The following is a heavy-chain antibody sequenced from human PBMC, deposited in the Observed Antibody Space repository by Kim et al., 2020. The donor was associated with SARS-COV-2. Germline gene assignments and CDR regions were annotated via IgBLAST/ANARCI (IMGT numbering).Heavy chain of an antibody. CDR2: IYYSGST. D-gene: IGHD5-18*01. Sequence: SETLSLTCTVSGGSISSYYWSWIRQPPGKGLEWIGYIYYSGSTNYNPSLKSRVTISVDTSKNQFSLKLSSWTAADTPVYYWARMAPAWVQLGNGTDVWG. V-gene: IGHV4-59*08. J-gene: IGHJ6*02. CDR3: ARMAPAWVQLGNGTDV. CDR1: GGSISSYY.